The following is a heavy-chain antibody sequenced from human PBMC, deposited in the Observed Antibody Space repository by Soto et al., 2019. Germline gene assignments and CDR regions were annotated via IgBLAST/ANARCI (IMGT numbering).Heavy chain of an antibody. J-gene: IGHJ6*02. Sequence: QVQLVQSGAEVKKPGSSVKVSCKASGGTFSSYAISWVRQAPGQGLEWMGGIIPIFGTANYAQQFQGRVTMTADESTSTADMELGSLRSEDTAVYYCARHVPAAGYYYGMDVWGQGKTVTVSS. CDR2: IIPIFGTA. CDR3: ARHVPAAGYYYGMDV. V-gene: IGHV1-69*12. CDR1: GGTFSSYA. D-gene: IGHD2-2*01.